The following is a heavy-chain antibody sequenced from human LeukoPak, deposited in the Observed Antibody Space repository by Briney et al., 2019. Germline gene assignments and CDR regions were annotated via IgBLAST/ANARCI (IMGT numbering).Heavy chain of an antibody. D-gene: IGHD6-19*01. CDR3: AKGPLIEVAGTTWDY. Sequence: TGGSLRPSCTASGFTVSTNYMSWVRQAPGKGLEWVSVIYSGGSSTYYADSVRGRFTISRDNSENTLYLQMNSLGAEDTAVYYCAKGPLIEVAGTTWDYWGQGTLVTVSS. CDR1: GFTVSTNY. V-gene: IGHV3-23*03. CDR2: IYSGGSST. J-gene: IGHJ4*02.